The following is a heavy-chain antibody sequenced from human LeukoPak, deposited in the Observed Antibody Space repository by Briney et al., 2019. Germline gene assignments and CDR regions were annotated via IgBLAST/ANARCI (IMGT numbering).Heavy chain of an antibody. D-gene: IGHD2-2*01. J-gene: IGHJ4*02. CDR1: GGSISSYY. CDR2: IYYSGST. Sequence: SETLSLTCTVSGGSISSYYWSWIRQPPGKGLEWIGYIYYSGSTNYNPSRKSRVTISVDTSKNQFCLKLSSVTAADTAVYYCASLGYCSSTSCPGYFDYWGQGTLVTVSS. CDR3: ASLGYCSSTSCPGYFDY. V-gene: IGHV4-59*01.